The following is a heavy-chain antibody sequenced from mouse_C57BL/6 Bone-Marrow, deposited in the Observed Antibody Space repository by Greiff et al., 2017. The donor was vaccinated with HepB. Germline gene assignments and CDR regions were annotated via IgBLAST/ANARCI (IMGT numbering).Heavy chain of an antibody. CDR2: ISSGGSYT. V-gene: IGHV5-6*01. J-gene: IGHJ2*01. CDR3: ARHTYYYGSKGRYYFDY. CDR1: GFTFSSYG. D-gene: IGHD1-1*01. Sequence: VQGVESGGDLVKPGGSLKLSCAASGFTFSSYGMSWVRQTPDKRLEWVATISSGGSYTYYPDSVKGRFTISRDNAKNTLYLQMSSLKSEDTAMYYCARHTYYYGSKGRYYFDYWGQGTTLTVSS.